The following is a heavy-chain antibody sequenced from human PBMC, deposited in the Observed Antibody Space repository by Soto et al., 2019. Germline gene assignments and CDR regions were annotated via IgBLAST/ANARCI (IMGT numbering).Heavy chain of an antibody. J-gene: IGHJ4*02. CDR1: GGSISSSSYY. CDR2: IYYSGST. V-gene: IGHV4-39*01. Sequence: SETLSLTCTVSGGSISSSSYYWGWIRQPPGKGLEWIGSIYYSGSTYYNPSLKSRVTISVDTSKNQFSLKLSSVTAADTAVYYCARQPLYYDSKLIDYWGQGTLVTVSS. CDR3: ARQPLYYDSKLIDY. D-gene: IGHD3-22*01.